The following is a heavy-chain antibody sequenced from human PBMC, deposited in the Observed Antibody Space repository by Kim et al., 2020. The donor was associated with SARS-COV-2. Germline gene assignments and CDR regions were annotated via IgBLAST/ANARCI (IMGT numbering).Heavy chain of an antibody. D-gene: IGHD3-10*01. CDR3: ARAQKGFGSNYGMDV. V-gene: IGHV3-21*01. Sequence: GGSLRLSCAASGFTFSSYSMNWVRQAPGKGLEWVSSISSSSSYIYYADSVKGRFTISRDNAKNSLYLQMNSLRAEDTAVYYCARAQKGFGSNYGMDVWGQGTTVTVSS. CDR1: GFTFSSYS. CDR2: ISSSSSYI. J-gene: IGHJ6*02.